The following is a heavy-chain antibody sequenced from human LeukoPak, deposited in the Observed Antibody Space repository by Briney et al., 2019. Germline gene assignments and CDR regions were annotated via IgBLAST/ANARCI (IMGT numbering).Heavy chain of an antibody. Sequence: GGSLRLSRAASGFTFSSYTMSWVRQAPGKGLEWVSTITTSDGNTYYADSVKGRFTVSRDNSKNTLFLQMNSLRAEDTAVYYCAKDGGLWVSAHWGDSWGRGTLVTVSS. CDR3: AKDGGLWVSAHWGDS. CDR2: ITTSDGNT. CDR1: GFTFSSYT. V-gene: IGHV3-23*01. J-gene: IGHJ4*02. D-gene: IGHD7-27*01.